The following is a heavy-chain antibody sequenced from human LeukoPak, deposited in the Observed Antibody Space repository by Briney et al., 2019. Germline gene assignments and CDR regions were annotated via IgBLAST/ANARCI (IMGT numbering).Heavy chain of an antibody. J-gene: IGHJ3*02. CDR2: ISGSGDST. D-gene: IGHD3-3*01. CDR3: AKDGITIFGVVIKSYDAFDI. V-gene: IGHV3-23*01. CDR1: GFTFSNYA. Sequence: GGSLRLSCAASGFTFSNYAMSWVRQAPGKGLEWVSVISGSGDSTYYADSVKGRFTISRDNSKNTLYLQMNSLRAEDTAVYYCAKDGITIFGVVIKSYDAFDIWGQGTMVTVSS.